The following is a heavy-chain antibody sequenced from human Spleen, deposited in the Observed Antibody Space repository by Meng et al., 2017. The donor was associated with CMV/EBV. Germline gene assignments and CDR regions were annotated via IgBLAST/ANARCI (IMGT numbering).Heavy chain of an antibody. J-gene: IGHJ4*02. Sequence: CTASGFTFTAYYMPWVRQAPGQGLEWMGWISPNSGDTKYAPKFQGRVTVTTDTSISTSYLEVRRLRSDDTAVYYCARDRAGHGDLGNWGQGTLVTVSS. CDR3: ARDRAGHGDLGN. CDR1: GFTFTAYY. V-gene: IGHV1-2*02. CDR2: ISPNSGDT. D-gene: IGHD4-17*01.